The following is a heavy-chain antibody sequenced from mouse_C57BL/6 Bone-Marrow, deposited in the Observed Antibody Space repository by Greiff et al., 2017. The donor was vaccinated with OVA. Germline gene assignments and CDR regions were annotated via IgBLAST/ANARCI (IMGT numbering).Heavy chain of an antibody. Sequence: EVQLVESGPGLVKPSQSLSLTCSVTGYSTTSGYYWNWIRQFPGNKLEWMGYISYDGSNNYNPSLKNRISITRDPSKNQFFLKLNSVITKDTATYYCASLLKGWYFDVWGTGTTVTVSS. CDR1: GYSTTSGYY. J-gene: IGHJ1*03. V-gene: IGHV3-6*01. CDR3: ASLLKGWYFDV. CDR2: ISYDGSN. D-gene: IGHD2-14*01.